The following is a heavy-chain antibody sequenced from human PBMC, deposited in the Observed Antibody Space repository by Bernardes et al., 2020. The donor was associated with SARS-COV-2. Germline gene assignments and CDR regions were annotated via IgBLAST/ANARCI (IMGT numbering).Heavy chain of an antibody. V-gene: IGHV4-59*01. J-gene: IGHJ2*01. CDR1: GGSISSDY. Sequence: SETLSLTCTVSGGSISSDYWSWIRQSPGKGLEWIGYIYYSGSTNYNPSLKSRVIISVDTSKNQFSLRLNSVTAADTAMYYCARSPPAGSYRPWYFDLWGRGTLVTVSS. D-gene: IGHD3-16*02. CDR2: IYYSGST. CDR3: ARSPPAGSYRPWYFDL.